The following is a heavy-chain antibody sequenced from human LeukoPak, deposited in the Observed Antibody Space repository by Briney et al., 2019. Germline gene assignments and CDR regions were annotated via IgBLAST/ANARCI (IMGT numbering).Heavy chain of an antibody. CDR3: ARGRFGFPPRPYYYYMDV. V-gene: IGHV1-8*03. J-gene: IGHJ6*03. Sequence: GASVKVSCKASGYTFTSYDINWVRQATGQGLEWMGWMNPNSGNTGYAQKFQGRVTITRNTSISTAYMELSSLRSEDTAVYYCARGRFGFPPRPYYYYMDVWGKGTTVTVSS. CDR2: MNPNSGNT. CDR1: GYTFTSYD. D-gene: IGHD3-16*01.